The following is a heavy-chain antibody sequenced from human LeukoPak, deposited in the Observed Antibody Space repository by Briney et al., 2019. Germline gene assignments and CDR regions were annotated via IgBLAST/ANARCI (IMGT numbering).Heavy chain of an antibody. CDR3: ATGRSVVVRGAPVGVWFDP. CDR2: FDPEDGET. J-gene: IGHJ5*02. CDR1: GYTLTELS. V-gene: IGHV1-24*01. D-gene: IGHD3-10*01. Sequence: ASVKVSCKVSGYTLTELSMHWVRQAPGKGLEWMGGFDPEDGETIYAQKFQGRVTMTEDTSTDTAYMELSSLRSEDTAVYYCATGRSVVVRGAPVGVWFDPWGQGTLVTVSS.